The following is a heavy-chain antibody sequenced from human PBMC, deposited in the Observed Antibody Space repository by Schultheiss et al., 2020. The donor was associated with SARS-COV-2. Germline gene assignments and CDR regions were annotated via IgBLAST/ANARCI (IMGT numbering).Heavy chain of an antibody. CDR1: GGSISSGGYY. V-gene: IGHV4-31*03. CDR2: TYYSGST. J-gene: IGHJ4*02. Sequence: SESLSLTCTVSGGSISSGGYYWSWIRQHPGKGLEWIGYTYYSGSTYYNPSLKSRITISVDTSKNQFSLKLSSVTAADTAVYYCARGGFGGIDYWGQGTLVTVSS. CDR3: ARGGFGGIDY. D-gene: IGHD3-3*01.